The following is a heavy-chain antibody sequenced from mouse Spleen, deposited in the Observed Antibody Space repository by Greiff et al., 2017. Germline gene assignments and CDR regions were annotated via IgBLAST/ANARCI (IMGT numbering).Heavy chain of an antibody. CDR3: TTSDGDYYYAMDY. Sequence: EVQGVESGAELVRPGASVKLSCTASGFNIKDDYMHWVKQRPEQGLEWIGWIDPENGDTEYASKFQGKATITADTSSNTAYLQLSSLTSEDTAVYYCTTSDGDYYYAMDYWGQGTSVTVSS. J-gene: IGHJ4*01. V-gene: IGHV14-4*01. CDR2: IDPENGDT. D-gene: IGHD2-13*01. CDR1: GFNIKDDY.